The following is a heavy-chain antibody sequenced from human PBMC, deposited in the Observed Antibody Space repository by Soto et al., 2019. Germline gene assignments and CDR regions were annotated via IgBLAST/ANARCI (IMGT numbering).Heavy chain of an antibody. CDR2: INHSGRV. D-gene: IGHD3-22*01. CDR3: STRAYDTNGYYRFDP. V-gene: IGHV4-34*01. J-gene: IGHJ5*01. CDR1: GGSFIGHS. Sequence: SETLSLTCAVYGGSFIGHSCTWSRQSPLKGLEWIVDINHSGRVNYSPSLKSRVTISLDTSKNQFSLTLSAVTAADTAMYYCSTRAYDTNGYYRFDPWGQGTLVTVSS.